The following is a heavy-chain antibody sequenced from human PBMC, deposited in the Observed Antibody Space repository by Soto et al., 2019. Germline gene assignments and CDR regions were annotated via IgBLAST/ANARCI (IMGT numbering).Heavy chain of an antibody. CDR1: GFTVSSNY. D-gene: IGHD6-13*01. V-gene: IGHV3-53*01. J-gene: IGHJ4*02. Sequence: GSLRLSCAASGFTVSSNYMSWVRQAPGKGLEWVSVIYSGGSTYYADSVKGRFTISRDNSKNTLYLQMNSLRAEDTAVYYCARDHGSSWLSIDYWRQGTLVTVSP. CDR3: ARDHGSSWLSIDY. CDR2: IYSGGST.